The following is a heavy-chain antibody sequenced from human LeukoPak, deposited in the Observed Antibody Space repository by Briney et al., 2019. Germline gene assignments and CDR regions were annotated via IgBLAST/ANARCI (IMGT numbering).Heavy chain of an antibody. Sequence: ASVKVSCKASGYTFTGYYMHWVRQAPGQGLEWMGWINPNSGGTNYAQKFQGRVTMTRDTPISTAYMELSRLRSDDTAVYYCARGLRFLEWLLFWFDPWGQGTLVTVSS. D-gene: IGHD3-3*01. CDR1: GYTFTGYY. CDR3: ARGLRFLEWLLFWFDP. J-gene: IGHJ5*02. V-gene: IGHV1-2*02. CDR2: INPNSGGT.